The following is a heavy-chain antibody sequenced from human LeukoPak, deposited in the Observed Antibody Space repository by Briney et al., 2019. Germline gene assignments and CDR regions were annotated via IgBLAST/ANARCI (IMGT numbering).Heavy chain of an antibody. V-gene: IGHV4-39*01. CDR3: ARQRGYNYGYCGY. CDR1: GGSISSSDYY. CDR2: MYYSGST. J-gene: IGHJ4*02. Sequence: SETLSLTCTVSGGSISSSDYYWGWIRQPPGKGLEWIGSMYYSGSTYYNPSLKSRVTISVDTSKNQVSLKLSSVTAADTAVYYCARQRGYNYGYCGYWGQGTLVTVSS. D-gene: IGHD5-18*01.